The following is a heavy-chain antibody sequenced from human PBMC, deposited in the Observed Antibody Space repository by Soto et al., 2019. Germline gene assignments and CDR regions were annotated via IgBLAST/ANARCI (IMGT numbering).Heavy chain of an antibody. V-gene: IGHV3-11*06. J-gene: IGHJ4*02. D-gene: IGHD3-10*01. CDR3: ARYGSGSNYRDPFDY. Sequence: GGSLRLSCAASGFDFSVTCMSWIRQAPGKGLEWVAHMCNSPDDIKYADSVRGRFTISRDNVKKSLYLQMNSPRAEDTAVFYYARYGSGSNYRDPFDYWGQGTLVTVSS. CDR2: MCNSPDDI. CDR1: GFDFSVTC.